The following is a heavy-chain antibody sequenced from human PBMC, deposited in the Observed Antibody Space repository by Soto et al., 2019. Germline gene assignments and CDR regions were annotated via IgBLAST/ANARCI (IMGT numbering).Heavy chain of an antibody. Sequence: LRLSCTASGFTISSYGMSWVRQAPGKGLEWVSFIEISDVPYYADAVRGRFSVSRDIFKNTLYLQMNSLSAEDTAVYYCGKAIAAPPLQYFVYWGQGTLVTVSS. CDR2: IEISDVP. D-gene: IGHD6-13*01. V-gene: IGHV3-23*01. J-gene: IGHJ4*02. CDR3: GKAIAAPPLQYFVY. CDR1: GFTISSYG.